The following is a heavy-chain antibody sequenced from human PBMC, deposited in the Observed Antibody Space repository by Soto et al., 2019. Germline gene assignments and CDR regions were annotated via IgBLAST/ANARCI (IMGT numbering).Heavy chain of an antibody. J-gene: IGHJ6*02. CDR3: ARVGSSCHSGGCYYYYGLGV. V-gene: IGHV4-61*01. CDR1: GDSVGNGPYY. D-gene: IGHD1-26*01. CDR2: NYYSGST. Sequence: QVRLQESGPGLVKPSETLSLSCLVSGDSVGNGPYYWSWIRQSPGEGLEWIAYNYYSGSTNVNPSLESRVIISIDMSKNQFFLELRSVTAADAAVYFCARVGSSCHSGGCYYYYGLGVWGQGTTVAISS.